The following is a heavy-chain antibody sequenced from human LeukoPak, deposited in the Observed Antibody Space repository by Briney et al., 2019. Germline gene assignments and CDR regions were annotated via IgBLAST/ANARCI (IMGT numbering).Heavy chain of an antibody. CDR1: GFTFSSHG. CDR2: ISPDGSKK. Sequence: QPGGSLRLSCAAPGFTFSSHGMNWVRQAPGKGLEWVAGISPDGSKKYYVDAVKGRFTISRDNSKNTLYLQMNSLRVEDTAMYYCARDLSYFSFDDWGQGTTVTVSS. J-gene: IGHJ6*02. D-gene: IGHD2-21*01. V-gene: IGHV3-33*01. CDR3: ARDLSYFSFDD.